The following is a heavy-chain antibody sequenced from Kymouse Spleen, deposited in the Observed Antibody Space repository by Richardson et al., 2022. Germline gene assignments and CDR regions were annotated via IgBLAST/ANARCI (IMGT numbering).Heavy chain of an antibody. CDR3: ARRGYSGYEDVGFDY. CDR1: GGSFSGYY. CDR2: INHSGST. V-gene: IGHV4-34*01. Sequence: QVQLQQWGAGLLKPSETLSLTCAVYGGSFSGYYWSWIRQPPGKGLEWIGEINHSGSTNYNPSLKSRVTISVDTSKNQFSLKLSSVTAADTAVYYCARRGYSGYEDVGFDYWGQGTLVTVSS. D-gene: IGHD5-12*01. J-gene: IGHJ4*02.